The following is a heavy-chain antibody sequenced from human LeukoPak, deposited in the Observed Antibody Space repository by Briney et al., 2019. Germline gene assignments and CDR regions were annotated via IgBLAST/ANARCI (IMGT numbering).Heavy chain of an antibody. CDR1: GYTFTSYY. CDR2: INPSGGST. Sequence: ASVKVSCKASGYTFTSYYMHWVRQAPGQGLEWMGIINPSGGSTSYAQKFQGRVTMTRDTSTSTVYMELSSLRSEDTAVYYCARGVVPALWDYYYYYMDVWGKGTTVTVSS. V-gene: IGHV1-46*01. D-gene: IGHD2-2*01. CDR3: ARGVVPALWDYYYYYMDV. J-gene: IGHJ6*03.